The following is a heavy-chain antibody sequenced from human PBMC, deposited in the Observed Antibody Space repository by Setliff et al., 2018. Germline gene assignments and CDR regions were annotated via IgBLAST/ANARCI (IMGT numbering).Heavy chain of an antibody. J-gene: IGHJ3*01. Sequence: PGESLKISCKDSGFLFSVSWIGWVRQVPGKGLDWLGIIFGGDDSQIRYSPSFHGLVTISADKSTSTAYLQLLNLKASDTAIYYCVSPSGGYSKPFDVWGQGTMVTVSS. D-gene: IGHD1-26*01. V-gene: IGHV5-51*01. CDR1: GFLFSVSW. CDR3: VSPSGGYSKPFDV. CDR2: IFGGDDSQI.